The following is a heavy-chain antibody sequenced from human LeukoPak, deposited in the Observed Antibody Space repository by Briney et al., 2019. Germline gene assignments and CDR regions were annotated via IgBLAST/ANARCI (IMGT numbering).Heavy chain of an antibody. V-gene: IGHV3-30*18. Sequence: GGSLRLSCAASGFTFSSYGMHWVRQAPGKGLEWVAVISYDGSNKYYADSVKGRFTISRDNSKNTLYLQMNSLRAEDTAVYYCAKESYSSSWYQVLDYWGQGTLVTVSS. D-gene: IGHD6-13*01. CDR3: AKESYSSSWYQVLDY. CDR2: ISYDGSNK. J-gene: IGHJ4*02. CDR1: GFTFSSYG.